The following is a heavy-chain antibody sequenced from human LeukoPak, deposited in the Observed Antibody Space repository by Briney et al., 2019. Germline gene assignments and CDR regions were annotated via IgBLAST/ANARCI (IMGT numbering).Heavy chain of an antibody. CDR3: ARGFRIAAAGTGPGNWFDP. D-gene: IGHD6-13*01. CDR2: INPNSGGT. Sequence: ASVKVSCKTSGYTFTGYFIHWVRQAPGQGLEWMGWINPNSGGTSNLQKFQGRVTMTRDTSISTAYMELSRLRSDDTAVYYCARGFRIAAAGTGPGNWFDPWGQGTLVTVSS. J-gene: IGHJ5*02. V-gene: IGHV1-2*02. CDR1: GYTFTGYF.